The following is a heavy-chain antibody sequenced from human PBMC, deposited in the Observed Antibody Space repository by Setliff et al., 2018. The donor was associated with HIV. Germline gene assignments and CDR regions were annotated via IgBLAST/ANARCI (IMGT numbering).Heavy chain of an antibody. V-gene: IGHV3-48*01. CDR3: AREDVGSGWSRLDY. D-gene: IGHD6-19*01. CDR2: ISSTSRTI. J-gene: IGHJ4*02. CDR1: GFTFSSYS. Sequence: LRLSCAASGFTFSSYSMNWVRQAPGKGLEWVSYISSTSRTIYYADSVKGRFTISRDNSKNTLYLQMNSLRAEDTAVYYCAREDVGSGWSRLDYWGQGTLVTVSS.